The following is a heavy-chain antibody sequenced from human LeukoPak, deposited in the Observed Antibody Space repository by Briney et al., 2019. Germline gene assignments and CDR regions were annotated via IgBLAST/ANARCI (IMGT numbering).Heavy chain of an antibody. Sequence: TGGSLRLSCAASGFTFSDSTMHWVRQASGKGLEWVGRIRSRANSYATAYAASLKGRFTISRDDSKNTAYLQMNSLETEDTAVYYCTSYYYYDSSSPIGLVRYWGQGTLVTVSS. V-gene: IGHV3-73*01. CDR3: TSYYYYDSSSPIGLVRY. CDR1: GFTFSDST. CDR2: IRSRANSYAT. J-gene: IGHJ4*02. D-gene: IGHD3-22*01.